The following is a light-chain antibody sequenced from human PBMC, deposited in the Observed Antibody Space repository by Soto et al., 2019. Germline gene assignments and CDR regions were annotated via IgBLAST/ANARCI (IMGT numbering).Light chain of an antibody. CDR2: EVR. CDR3: SSYAGGNSYV. CDR1: SNDVGGYNY. Sequence: LTQPPSASGSVGQSVTISCTGTSNDVGGYNYVSWYLQYPGTAPKVLIYEVRKRPSGVPERFSGSKSGNTASLTVSGLQAEDEADYYCSSYAGGNSYVFGSGTKVTVL. V-gene: IGLV2-8*01. J-gene: IGLJ1*01.